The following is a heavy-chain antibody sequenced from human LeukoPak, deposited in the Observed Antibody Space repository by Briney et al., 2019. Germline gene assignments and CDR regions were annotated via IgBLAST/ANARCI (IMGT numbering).Heavy chain of an antibody. V-gene: IGHV1-18*01. J-gene: IGHJ3*02. CDR2: ISAYNGNT. CDR1: GYTFTSYG. D-gene: IGHD1-26*01. Sequence: ASVKVSCKASGYTFTSYGISWVRQAPGQGLEWMGWISAYNGNTNYAQKLQGRVTMTTDTSTSTAYMELRSLRSDDTAVYYCARGRFTVGATSGAFDIWGQGTMVTVSS. CDR3: ARGRFTVGATSGAFDI.